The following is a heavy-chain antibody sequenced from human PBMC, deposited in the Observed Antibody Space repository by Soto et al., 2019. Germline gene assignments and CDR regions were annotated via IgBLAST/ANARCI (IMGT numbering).Heavy chain of an antibody. CDR3: ARGRCSSTSCYLDWFDP. CDR2: MNPNSGNT. V-gene: IGHV1-8*01. J-gene: IGHJ5*02. Sequence: ASVKVSCKASGYTFTSYDINWVRQATGQGLEWMGWMNPNSGNTGYAQKFQGRVTMTRNTSISTAYMELSSLRSEDTAVYYCARGRCSSTSCYLDWFDPWGQGTLVTVSS. D-gene: IGHD2-2*01. CDR1: GYTFTSYD.